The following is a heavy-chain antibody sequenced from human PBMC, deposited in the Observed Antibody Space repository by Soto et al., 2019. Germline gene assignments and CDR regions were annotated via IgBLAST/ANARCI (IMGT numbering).Heavy chain of an antibody. Sequence: PGGSLRLSCAASGFTFSSYAMHWVRQAPGKGLEWVAAISYDGGNKYYADSVMGRFTISRDNSKNTLYLQMNSLRAEDTAVYYCARPNTAMAYYYYYYGMDVWGQGTTVTVSS. CDR2: ISYDGGNK. J-gene: IGHJ6*02. CDR1: GFTFSSYA. CDR3: ARPNTAMAYYYYYYGMDV. D-gene: IGHD5-18*01. V-gene: IGHV3-30-3*01.